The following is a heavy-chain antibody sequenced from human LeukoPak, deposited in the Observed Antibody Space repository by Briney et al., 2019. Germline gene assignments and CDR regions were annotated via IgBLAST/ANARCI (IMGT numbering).Heavy chain of an antibody. Sequence: GESLKISCQDSGYSFTSYWISWVRQLPGKGLEWMGRIDLSDSYTYYSPSFQGHVTISVDKSITTAYLQRSSLKASDTAMYYCARRYGSGSSIDQWGQGTLVTVSS. CDR1: GYSFTSYW. D-gene: IGHD3-10*01. CDR3: ARRYGSGSSIDQ. CDR2: IDLSDSYT. V-gene: IGHV5-10-1*01. J-gene: IGHJ4*02.